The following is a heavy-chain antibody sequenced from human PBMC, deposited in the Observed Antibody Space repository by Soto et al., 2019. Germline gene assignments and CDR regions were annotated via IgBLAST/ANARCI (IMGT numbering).Heavy chain of an antibody. CDR1: GFSLSTSGVG. CDR2: IYWNDDK. D-gene: IGHD3-22*01. Sequence: SGPTLVNPTQTLTLTCTFSGFSLSTSGVGVGWIRQPPGKALEWLALIYWNDDKRYSPSLKSRLTITKDTSKNQVVLTMTNMDPVDTATYYCAHSPLPWDYYDSSGYYYLSWFDYWGQGTLVTVSS. CDR3: AHSPLPWDYYDSSGYYYLSWFDY. J-gene: IGHJ4*02. V-gene: IGHV2-5*01.